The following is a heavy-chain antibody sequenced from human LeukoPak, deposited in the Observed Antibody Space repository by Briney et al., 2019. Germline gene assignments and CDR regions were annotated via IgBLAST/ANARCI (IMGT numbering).Heavy chain of an antibody. V-gene: IGHV1-2*02. J-gene: IGHJ4*02. D-gene: IGHD5-18*01. CDR3: ARGYSYGYWQGYYFDY. Sequence: GASVKVSCKASGYTFTGYYMHWVRQAPGQGLEWMGWINPNSGGTNYAQKFQGRVTMTRDTSISTAYMELSRLRSDDTAVCYCARGYSYGYWQGYYFDYWGQGTLVTVSS. CDR2: INPNSGGT. CDR1: GYTFTGYY.